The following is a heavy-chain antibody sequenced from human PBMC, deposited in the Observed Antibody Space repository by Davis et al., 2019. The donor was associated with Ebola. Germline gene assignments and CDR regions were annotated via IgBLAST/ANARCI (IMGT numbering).Heavy chain of an antibody. D-gene: IGHD3-10*01. V-gene: IGHV1-18*01. J-gene: IGHJ5*02. Sequence: AASVKVSCKASGYTFTRYGISWVRQAPGQGLEWMGWISAYNGNTNYAQNLQGRVTMTTDTFTSKAYMEVRSLRYDDTAVYYCARAVTMVLPSGWFDPWGQGTLVTVSS. CDR2: ISAYNGNT. CDR1: GYTFTRYG. CDR3: ARAVTMVLPSGWFDP.